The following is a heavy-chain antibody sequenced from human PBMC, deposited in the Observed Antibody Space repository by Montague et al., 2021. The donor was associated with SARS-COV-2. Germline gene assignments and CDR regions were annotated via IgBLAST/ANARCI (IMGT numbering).Heavy chain of an antibody. CDR2: IYYSGST. CDR1: AGSISSSSYY. Sequence: SETLSLTCTLSAGSISSSSYYSGWIRQRPGKGLEWFGSIYYSGSTYYNPSLKSPATISVDTSKNQFSLKLSSLTAADTDVYDCARQECISMVRLNWFDPWGQGTLVTVSS. CDR3: ARQECISMVRLNWFDP. V-gene: IGHV4-39*01. D-gene: IGHD3-10*01. J-gene: IGHJ5*02.